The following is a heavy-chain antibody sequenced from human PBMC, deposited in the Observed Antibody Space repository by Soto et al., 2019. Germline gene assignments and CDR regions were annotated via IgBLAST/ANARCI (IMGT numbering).Heavy chain of an antibody. J-gene: IGHJ4*02. Sequence: PSQTLSLTCAISGDSVSSISASWSWIRQSPSRGLEWLGRTYYRSKWTNDYAVSVKSRITINPDTSKNQFSLQLSSVTPEDTAMYYCVRGYSSSFDYWGQGTLVTVSS. V-gene: IGHV6-1*01. CDR2: TYYRSKWTN. CDR3: VRGYSSSFDY. D-gene: IGHD2-15*01. CDR1: GDSVSSISAS.